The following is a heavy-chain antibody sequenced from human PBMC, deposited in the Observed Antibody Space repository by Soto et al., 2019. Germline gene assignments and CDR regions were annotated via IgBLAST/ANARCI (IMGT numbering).Heavy chain of an antibody. J-gene: IGHJ4*02. CDR2: IFHSGGT. V-gene: IGHV4-4*02. CDR3: ARFPRGYSYGHFDY. D-gene: IGHD5-18*01. CDR1: GGSIRSNNW. Sequence: PSETLSLTCAVSGGSIRSNNWWSWVRQPPGKGLGWIGEIFHSGGTHYNPSLKTRVTISVDKSKNQFSLKLSSVTAADTAVYYCARFPRGYSYGHFDYWGQGILVTVS.